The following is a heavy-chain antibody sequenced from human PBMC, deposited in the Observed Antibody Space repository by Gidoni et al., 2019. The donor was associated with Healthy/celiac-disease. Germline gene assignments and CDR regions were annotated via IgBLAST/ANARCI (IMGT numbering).Heavy chain of an antibody. CDR1: GGSISSCGYY. CDR2: LFYSGNT. CDR3: AGRAATNWYFDL. J-gene: IGHJ2*01. Sequence: QLQLHESGPGLVMPSETLSLTCTLSGGSISSCGYYWGWIRQPPGKGLEWIGSLFYSGNTYYNPSLQSRVTISVDTSKNQFSLSLSSVTAADTAVYYCAGRAATNWYFDLWGRGTLLTVSS. V-gene: IGHV4-39*01. D-gene: IGHD2-15*01.